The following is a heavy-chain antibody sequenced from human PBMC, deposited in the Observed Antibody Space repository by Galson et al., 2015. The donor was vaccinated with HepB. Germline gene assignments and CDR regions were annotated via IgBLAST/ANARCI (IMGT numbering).Heavy chain of an antibody. CDR1: GFTVSSNY. CDR3: ARGTPYNFDTSGYFPLCYLDY. D-gene: IGHD3-22*01. CDR2: IYGGGST. Sequence: SLRLSCAASGFTVSSNYMSWVRQAPGKGLEWVSVIYGGGSTYYADSVKGRFSISRDNSKNTLSHKMRSLRAEDTAVYYCARGTPYNFDTSGYFPLCYLDYWGQGTQLTVAS. V-gene: IGHV3-66*02. J-gene: IGHJ4*02.